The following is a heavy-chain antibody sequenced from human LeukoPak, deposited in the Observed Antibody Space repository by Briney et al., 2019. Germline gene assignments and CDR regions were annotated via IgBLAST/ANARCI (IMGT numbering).Heavy chain of an antibody. CDR1: GGSISSGSYY. CDR3: ARLGYCSGGSCYYYYYMDV. V-gene: IGHV4-61*02. CDR2: IYTSGST. D-gene: IGHD2-15*01. J-gene: IGHJ6*03. Sequence: PSQTLSLTCTVSGGSISSGSYYWSWIRQPAGKGLEWIGRIYTSGSTNYNPSLKSRDTISVDTSKNQFSLKLSSVTAADTAAYYCARLGYCSGGSCYYYYYMDVWGKGTTVTVSS.